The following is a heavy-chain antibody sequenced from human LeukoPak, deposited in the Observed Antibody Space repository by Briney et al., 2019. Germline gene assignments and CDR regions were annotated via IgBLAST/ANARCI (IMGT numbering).Heavy chain of an antibody. J-gene: IGHJ4*02. CDR3: ARILAVAAAGTFDY. D-gene: IGHD6-13*01. CDR1: GGSINTDNW. CDR2: IYRSGST. Sequence: SETLSLTCVVSGGSINTDNWWGWVRQPPGKGLEWIGEIYRSGSTNYNPSLKSRVIISLDKSRNQFSLKLSSVTAADTAVYYCARILAVAAAGTFDYWGQGTLVTVSS. V-gene: IGHV4-4*02.